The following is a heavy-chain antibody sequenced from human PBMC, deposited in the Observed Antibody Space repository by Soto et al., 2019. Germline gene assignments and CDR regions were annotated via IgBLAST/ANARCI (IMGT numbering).Heavy chain of an antibody. CDR3: ARVGERWQYFDWFYYFDS. Sequence: SETLSLTCTVSSDSISSDYWSWIRQPPGKGLEWIGYVYYSGSSTSNPSLKSRVTMSADTSKNQLSLKVRSVTAADTAVYYCARVGERWQYFDWFYYFDSWGQGALVTVSS. CDR2: VYYSGSS. V-gene: IGHV4-59*01. D-gene: IGHD3-9*01. J-gene: IGHJ4*02. CDR1: SDSISSDY.